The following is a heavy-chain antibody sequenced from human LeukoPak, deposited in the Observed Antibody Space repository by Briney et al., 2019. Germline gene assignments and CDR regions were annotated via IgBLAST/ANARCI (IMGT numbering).Heavy chain of an antibody. J-gene: IGHJ6*02. CDR2: IIPIPGVE. V-gene: IGHV1-69*04. CDR3: ARLHPYMVRGEHGMDV. CDR1: GDTFNNYA. D-gene: IGHD3-10*01. Sequence: SVKVSCKASGDTFNNYAFSWVRQAPGQGLEWMGRIIPIPGVEYSAQKFQGRVTITADKSTSTVYMELSSLTSEDTAVYYCARLHPYMVRGEHGMDVWGQGTTVTVSS.